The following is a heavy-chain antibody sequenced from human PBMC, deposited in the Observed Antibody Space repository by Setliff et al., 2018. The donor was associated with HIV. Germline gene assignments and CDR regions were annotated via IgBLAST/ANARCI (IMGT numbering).Heavy chain of an antibody. CDR2: INSDGRTT. V-gene: IGHV3-74*01. D-gene: IGHD1-7*01. CDR3: WTGTMFDAFDI. J-gene: IGHJ3*02. CDR1: GFTLSRHW. Sequence: PGGSLRLSCVVSGFTLSRHWMHWVRQAPGKGLVWVSRINSDGRTTTYADSVKGRFTISRDNPKNTVYLQMNSLRAEDTAVYYCWTGTMFDAFDIWGQGTTVTVSS.